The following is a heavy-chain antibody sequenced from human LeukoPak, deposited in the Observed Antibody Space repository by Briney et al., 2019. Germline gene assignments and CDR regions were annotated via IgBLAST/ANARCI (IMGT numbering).Heavy chain of an antibody. D-gene: IGHD5-18*01. V-gene: IGHV4-34*01. CDR1: GGSFSGYY. Sequence: SETLSLTCAVYGGSFSGYYWSWIRQPPGKGLEWIGEINNSGSTNYNPSLKSRVTISVDTSKNQFSLKLSSVTAADTAVYYCARETGYSYGSRSYWYFDLWGRGTLVTVSS. J-gene: IGHJ2*01. CDR2: INNSGST. CDR3: ARETGYSYGSRSYWYFDL.